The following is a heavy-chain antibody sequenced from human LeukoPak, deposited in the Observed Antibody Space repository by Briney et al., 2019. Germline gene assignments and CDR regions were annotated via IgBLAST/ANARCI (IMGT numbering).Heavy chain of an antibody. CDR2: IYSGGST. CDR3: ARAKPKNMVRGLIMRRESRYYFDY. Sequence: GGSLRLSCEASGFTFSRYWMSWVRQAPGKGLEWVSVIYSGGSTYYADSVKGRFTISRDNSKSTLYIHMNSLRAEDTAVYYCARAKPKNMVRGLIMRRESRYYFDYWGQGTLVTVSS. D-gene: IGHD3-10*01. CDR1: GFTFSRYW. V-gene: IGHV3-53*01. J-gene: IGHJ4*02.